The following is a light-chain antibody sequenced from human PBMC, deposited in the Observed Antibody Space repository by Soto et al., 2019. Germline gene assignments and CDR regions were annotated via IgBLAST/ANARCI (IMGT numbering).Light chain of an antibody. Sequence: QSVLTQPRSASGSPGQSVTISCTGTSSDVGSYKYVSWYQHHPGKAPKLMIFDVNKRPSGVPDRFSGSNSGNAASLTISGLQPEDEADYFCCSFVDSDTVLFGGGTKLTVL. CDR2: DVN. CDR3: CSFVDSDTVL. CDR1: SSDVGSYKY. V-gene: IGLV2-11*01. J-gene: IGLJ3*02.